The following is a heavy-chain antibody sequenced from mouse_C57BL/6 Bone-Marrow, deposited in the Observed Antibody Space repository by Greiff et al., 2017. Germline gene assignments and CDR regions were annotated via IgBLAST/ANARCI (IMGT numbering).Heavy chain of an antibody. J-gene: IGHJ3*01. CDR3: ARDRRGLRRGFAY. V-gene: IGHV5-4*01. CDR2: ISDGGSYT. Sequence: EVNVVESGGGLVKPGGSLKLSCAASGFTFSSYAMSWVRQTPEKRLEWVATISDGGSYTYYPDNVKGRFTLSRDNAKNNLYLQMSHLKSEDTAMYYCARDRRGLRRGFAYWGQGTLVTVSA. CDR1: GFTFSSYA. D-gene: IGHD2-4*01.